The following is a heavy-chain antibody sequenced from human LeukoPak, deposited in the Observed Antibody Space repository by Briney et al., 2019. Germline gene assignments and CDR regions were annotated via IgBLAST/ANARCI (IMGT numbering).Heavy chain of an antibody. V-gene: IGHV3-21*01. D-gene: IGHD3-16*02. J-gene: IGHJ4*02. CDR1: GFTFSSYS. CDR3: ARIPTYYDYVWGSYRDDFDY. CDR2: ISSSSSYI. Sequence: TGGSLRLSCAASGFTFSSYSMNWVRQAPGKGLEWVSSISSSSSYIYYADSVKGRFTISRDNAKNSLYLQMNSLRAEDTAVYYCARIPTYYDYVWGSYRDDFDYWGQGTLVTVSS.